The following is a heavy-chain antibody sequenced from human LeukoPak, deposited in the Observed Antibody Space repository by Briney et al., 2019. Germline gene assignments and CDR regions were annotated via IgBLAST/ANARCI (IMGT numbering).Heavy chain of an antibody. Sequence: GGSLRLSCAASGFTFSSYEMNWVRQAPGKGLEWVSYISSSGSTIYYADSVKGRFTISRDNAKNSLYLQMNSLRAEDTAVYYCASQLKDCSGGSCYYRGYFQHWGQGTLVTVSS. CDR1: GFTFSSYE. J-gene: IGHJ1*01. D-gene: IGHD2-15*01. V-gene: IGHV3-48*03. CDR3: ASQLKDCSGGSCYYRGYFQH. CDR2: ISSSGSTI.